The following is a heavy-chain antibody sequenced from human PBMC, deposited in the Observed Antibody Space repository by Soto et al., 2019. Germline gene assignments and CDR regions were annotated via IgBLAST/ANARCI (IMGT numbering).Heavy chain of an antibody. D-gene: IGHD3-3*01. CDR1: GYTFTSYS. V-gene: IGHV1-18*01. CDR2: ISAYNANT. J-gene: IGHJ4*02. Sequence: SEKVSCKASGYTFTSYSITWVRQAPGQGLEWMGWISAYNANTNYAQKLQGRVTMTTDTSTSTAYMELRSLRSDDPAVYYCARATLFGVAPGGYRGQGALVNVSS. CDR3: ARATLFGVAPGGY.